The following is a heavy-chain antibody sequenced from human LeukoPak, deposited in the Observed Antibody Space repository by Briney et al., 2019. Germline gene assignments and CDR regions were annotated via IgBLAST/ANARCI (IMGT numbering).Heavy chain of an antibody. V-gene: IGHV4-61*02. CDR1: GGSISSGSYY. CDR3: ARHVGFITMVRGVINNNWFDP. CDR2: IYTSGST. D-gene: IGHD3-10*01. Sequence: SETLSLTCTVSGGSISSGSYYWSWIRQPAGKGLEWIGRIYTSGSTNYDPSLKSRVTISVDTSKKQFSLKLSSVTAADTAVYYCARHVGFITMVRGVINNNWFDPWGQGTLVTVSS. J-gene: IGHJ5*02.